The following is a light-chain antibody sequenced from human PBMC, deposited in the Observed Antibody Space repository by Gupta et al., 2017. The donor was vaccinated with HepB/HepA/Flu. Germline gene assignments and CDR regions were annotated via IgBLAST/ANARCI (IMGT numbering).Light chain of an antibody. Sequence: VLTQSPATLSLSPGERATLSCRSSQSVSSSFLAWYQQKPGQAPRLLISGTSRSATGVPDRFSGSGSATDFPLTITRLEPEEFAVYYCQRYGSRVTFGGGTKVEIK. J-gene: IGKJ4*01. CDR1: QSVSSSF. V-gene: IGKV3-20*01. CDR2: GTS. CDR3: QRYGSRVT.